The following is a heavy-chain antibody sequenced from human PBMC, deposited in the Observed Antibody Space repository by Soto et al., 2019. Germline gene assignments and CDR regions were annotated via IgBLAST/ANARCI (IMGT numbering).Heavy chain of an antibody. CDR1: GYTFTGYY. CDR3: ARVNVVVVAATREYYFDY. D-gene: IGHD2-15*01. J-gene: IGHJ4*02. Sequence: GLVKVSCKASGYTFTGYYMHWVLQAPGEGLEWMGWINPNSGGTNYAQKFQGRVTMTRDTSISTAYMELSRLRSDDTAVYYCARVNVVVVAATREYYFDYWGQGTLVTGSS. V-gene: IGHV1-2*02. CDR2: INPNSGGT.